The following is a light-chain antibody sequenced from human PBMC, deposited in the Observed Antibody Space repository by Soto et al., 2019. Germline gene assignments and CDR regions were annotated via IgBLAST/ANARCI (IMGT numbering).Light chain of an antibody. CDR2: GAS. V-gene: IGKV3-20*01. CDR3: QQYGRSHSEYT. J-gene: IGKJ2*01. CDR1: QSVSSSY. Sequence: EIVLTQSPGTLSLSPGERATLSCRASQSVSSSYLAWYQQKPGQAPRLLIYGASSRATGIPDRFSGSGSGTDFTLTLSRLEPEDFAVYYCQQYGRSHSEYTFGQGTKLEIK.